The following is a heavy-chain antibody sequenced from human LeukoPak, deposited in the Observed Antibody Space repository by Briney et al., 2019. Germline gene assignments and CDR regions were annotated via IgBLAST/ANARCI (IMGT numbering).Heavy chain of an antibody. V-gene: IGHV3-30*18. Sequence: TGRSLRLSCAGSGXTFSSYGMHWVRQAPGKGLEWVAVISYDGSNKYQADSVKGRFTISRDNSKNTLYLQMNSLRAEDTAVYYYAKDQYGSDYYYGMDVWGQGTTVTVSS. CDR2: ISYDGSNK. CDR1: GXTFSSYG. D-gene: IGHD3-10*01. CDR3: AKDQYGSDYYYGMDV. J-gene: IGHJ6*02.